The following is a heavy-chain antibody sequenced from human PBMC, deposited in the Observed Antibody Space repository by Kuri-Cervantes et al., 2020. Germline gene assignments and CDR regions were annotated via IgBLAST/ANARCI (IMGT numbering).Heavy chain of an antibody. D-gene: IGHD3-22*01. CDR3: ATTTYYYDSSGYSWFDP. CDR1: GGTFSSYT. V-gene: IGHV1-69*02. CDR2: IIPILGIA. J-gene: IGHJ5*02. Sequence: SVKVSCKTSGGTFSSYTISWVRQAPGQGLEWMGRIIPILGIANYAQKFQGRVTITADESTSTAYMELSSLRSEDTAVYYCATTTYYYDSSGYSWFDPWGQGTLVTVSS.